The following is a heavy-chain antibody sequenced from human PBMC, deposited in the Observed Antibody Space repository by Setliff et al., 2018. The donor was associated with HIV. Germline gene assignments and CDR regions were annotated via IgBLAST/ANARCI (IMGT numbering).Heavy chain of an antibody. CDR1: GDTFTDYY. V-gene: IGHV1-2*06. CDR3: ARDPGYKSTWYGVFDI. CDR2: INPNSGGT. J-gene: IGHJ3*02. D-gene: IGHD6-13*01. Sequence: AASVKVSCKASGDTFTDYYFHWLRQAPGQGLEWMGRINPNSGGTNYAQKFRGRVTMTRDTSISTVYMELSSLTSDDTAVYYCARDPGYKSTWYGVFDIWGQGTMVTVSS.